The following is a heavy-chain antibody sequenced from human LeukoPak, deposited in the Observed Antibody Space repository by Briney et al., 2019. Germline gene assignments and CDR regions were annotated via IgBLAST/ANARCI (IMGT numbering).Heavy chain of an antibody. J-gene: IGHJ4*02. D-gene: IGHD4-23*01. Sequence: GESLKISCKGSGYTFTNYWITWVRQMPGKGLEWMGSIDPSDSYTNYSPSFQGHVTISADKSVSTAYLQWSSLKASDPAMYYCARFLFDGNSRCFDYWGQGTLVTVSS. CDR2: IDPSDSYT. CDR1: GYTFTNYW. CDR3: ARFLFDGNSRCFDY. V-gene: IGHV5-10-1*01.